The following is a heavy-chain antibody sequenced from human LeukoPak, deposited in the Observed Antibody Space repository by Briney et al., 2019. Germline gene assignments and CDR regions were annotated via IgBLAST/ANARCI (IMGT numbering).Heavy chain of an antibody. V-gene: IGHV3-23*01. CDR2: INGGGDAT. J-gene: IGHJ3*01. Sequence: PGGSLGLSCATSGFTFNNNAMSWVRQAPGKGLEWVSAINGGGDATEYADSVKGRFTISRDNSKNTLYLQMNSLRPDDTAVYYCARCTASCYANAFDVWGQGTLLTVSS. D-gene: IGHD2-2*01. CDR3: ARCTASCYANAFDV. CDR1: GFTFNNNA.